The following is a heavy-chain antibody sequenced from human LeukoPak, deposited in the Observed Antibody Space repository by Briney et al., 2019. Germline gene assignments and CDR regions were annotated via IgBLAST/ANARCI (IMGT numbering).Heavy chain of an antibody. V-gene: IGHV3-9*01. CDR2: MTLDSGRI. CDR1: GFTFDKYG. CDR3: VKDMEPGGSGH. D-gene: IGHD1-26*01. J-gene: IGHJ4*02. Sequence: GGSLRLSCEVSGFTFDKYGMHWVRQVPGKGLEWVSGMTLDSGRIGYADSVKGRFIISRDKAKNSVFLQMNNVRTEDTALYYCVKDMEPGGSGHWGPGTLVTVSS.